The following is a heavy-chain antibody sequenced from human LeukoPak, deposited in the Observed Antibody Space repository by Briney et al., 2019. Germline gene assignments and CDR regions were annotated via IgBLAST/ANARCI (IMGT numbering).Heavy chain of an antibody. CDR1: GFTFSTYW. D-gene: IGHD7-27*01. CDR3: ARDVNWGHFNY. J-gene: IGHJ4*02. Sequence: GGSLRLSCAASGFTFSTYWMSWVRQAPGKGLEWVASIREDGRDYVASMKGRFAISRDNAKNSLYLEMNSLRAEDTAVYYCARDVNWGHFNYWGQGTLVTVSS. V-gene: IGHV3-7*01. CDR2: IREDGR.